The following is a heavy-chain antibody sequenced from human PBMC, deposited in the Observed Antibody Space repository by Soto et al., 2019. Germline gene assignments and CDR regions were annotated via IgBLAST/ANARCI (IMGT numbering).Heavy chain of an antibody. CDR1: GGTFSSYT. V-gene: IGHV1-69*02. CDR3: ARSGRSGYLPANWFDP. D-gene: IGHD3-22*01. Sequence: QVQLVQSGAEVKKPGSSVNVSCKTSGGTFSSYTINWVRQAPGQGLEWVGRIIPILGIANYAQKFQGRVTISADKSTSTVYMELSSVRSEDTAVYHCARSGRSGYLPANWFDPWGQGTLVTVSS. CDR2: IIPILGIA. J-gene: IGHJ5*02.